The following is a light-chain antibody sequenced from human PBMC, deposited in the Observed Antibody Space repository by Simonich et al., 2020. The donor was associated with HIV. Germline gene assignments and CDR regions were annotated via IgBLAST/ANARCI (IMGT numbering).Light chain of an antibody. CDR3: QQYYSTPPT. V-gene: IGKV4-1*01. CDR1: QSVFYISNNKNY. J-gene: IGKJ1*01. CDR2: WAS. Sequence: IVMTQSPDSLAVSLGERATINCKSSQSVFYISNNKNYLAWYQQKPGQPPKLLVYWASTRESGVPDRFSASGSGTDFTLTISSLQAEDVAIYYCQQYYSTPPTFGQGTKVEIK.